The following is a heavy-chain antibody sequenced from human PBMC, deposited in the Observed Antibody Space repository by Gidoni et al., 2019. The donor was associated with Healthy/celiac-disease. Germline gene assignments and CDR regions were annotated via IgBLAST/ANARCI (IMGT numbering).Heavy chain of an antibody. CDR3: ARPWGSGSRLNWFDP. J-gene: IGHJ5*02. D-gene: IGHD3-10*01. CDR1: GFTFSSYW. V-gene: IGHV3-74*01. CDR2: IYSDASST. Sequence: EVQLVESGGGLVQPGGSLRLDCAASGFTFSSYWMHCVRQAPGKGLVWVSRIYSDASSTSYADSVKCRLTISRDNATNTLYLQMNSLRAEYTAVYYFARPWGSGSRLNWFDPWGQGTLVTVSS.